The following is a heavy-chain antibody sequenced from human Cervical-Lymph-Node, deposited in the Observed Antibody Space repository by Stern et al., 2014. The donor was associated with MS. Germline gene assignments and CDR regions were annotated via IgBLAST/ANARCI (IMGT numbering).Heavy chain of an antibody. Sequence: QVQLQESGPGLVKPSGTLSLTCAVSGASINSYNWWSWIRQAPGKGLEWIGEIYHSGGTKYNPSLKSRVTISVDRSKNQFSLNLISVTAADTAVYYCARMTVVPAAIGFDYWGQGTLVTVSS. D-gene: IGHD2-2*02. CDR2: IYHSGGT. CDR1: GASINSYNW. CDR3: ARMTVVPAAIGFDY. J-gene: IGHJ4*02. V-gene: IGHV4-4*02.